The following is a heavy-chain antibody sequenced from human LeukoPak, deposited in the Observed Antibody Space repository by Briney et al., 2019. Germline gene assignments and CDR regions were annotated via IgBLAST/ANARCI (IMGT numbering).Heavy chain of an antibody. Sequence: SETLTLTCSVSGGSINNYYWSWIRQAPGKRLEWIWSVYHTGSTDYNPSLRSPVTISVDTSKNHFSLKVTSVTAADTAIYYCTRDRLGGAVASWIPDYWGQGILVTV. CDR3: TRDRLGGAVASWIPDY. CDR2: VYHTGST. D-gene: IGHD3-3*01. J-gene: IGHJ4*02. CDR1: GGSINNYY. V-gene: IGHV4-59*01.